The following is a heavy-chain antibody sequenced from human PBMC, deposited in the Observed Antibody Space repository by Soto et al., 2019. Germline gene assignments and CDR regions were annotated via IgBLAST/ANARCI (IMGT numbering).Heavy chain of an antibody. D-gene: IGHD1-1*01. Sequence: EVQLVESGGGLVQPGGSLRLSCAVSGFTFSDHYMDWLRQAPGKGLEWVGRSRNKANSYTTEYAASAKGRFIISRDDSKNSLYLQMNSLKTEDTAVYCCARGRAVPGQPPDFDYWGQGTLVTVSS. CDR3: ARGRAVPGQPPDFDY. CDR2: SRNKANSYTT. CDR1: GFTFSDHY. J-gene: IGHJ4*02. V-gene: IGHV3-72*01.